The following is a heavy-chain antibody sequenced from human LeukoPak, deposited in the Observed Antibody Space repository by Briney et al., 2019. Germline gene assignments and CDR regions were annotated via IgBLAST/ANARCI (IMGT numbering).Heavy chain of an antibody. CDR1: GFTFSSYW. V-gene: IGHV3-7*01. J-gene: IGHJ4*02. D-gene: IGHD3-10*01. Sequence: GGSLRLSCAASGFTFSSYWMTWVRQAPGKGLEWVANIKEDGTEKYYVDSVKGRFSISRDNAKNSLYLQMNSLRAEDTAVYYCARDRGTCTDYWGQGTLVTVSS. CDR2: IKEDGTEK. CDR3: ARDRGTCTDY.